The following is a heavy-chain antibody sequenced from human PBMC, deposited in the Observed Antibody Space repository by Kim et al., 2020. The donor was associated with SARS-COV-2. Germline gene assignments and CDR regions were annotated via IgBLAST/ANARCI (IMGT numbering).Heavy chain of an antibody. J-gene: IGHJ4*02. Sequence: GGSLRLSCAASGFTFSSYALSWVRQAPGKGLDWVSAIYGSGGSTYYADSVQGRFTISRDNSKSTLFLQMNSLGAEDTAIYYCVKGSSEARPYYFDYWSPG. CDR2: IYGSGGST. CDR3: VKGSSEARPYYFDY. CDR1: GFTFSSYA. V-gene: IGHV3-23*01.